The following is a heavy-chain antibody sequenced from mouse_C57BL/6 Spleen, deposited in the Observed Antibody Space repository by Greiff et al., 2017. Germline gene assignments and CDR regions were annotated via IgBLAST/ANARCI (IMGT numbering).Heavy chain of an antibody. J-gene: IGHJ2*01. V-gene: IGHV5-4*01. CDR3: ARAYYGSREPFDY. Sequence: DVHLVESGGGLVKPGGSLKLSCAASGFTFSSYAMSWVRQTPEKRLEWVATISDGGSYTYYPDNVKGRFTISRDNAKNNLYLQMSHLKSEDTAMYYCARAYYGSREPFDYWGQGTTLTVSS. CDR2: ISDGGSYT. CDR1: GFTFSSYA. D-gene: IGHD1-1*01.